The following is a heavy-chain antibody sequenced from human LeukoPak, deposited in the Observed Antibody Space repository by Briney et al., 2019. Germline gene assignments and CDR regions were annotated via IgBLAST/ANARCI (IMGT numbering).Heavy chain of an antibody. CDR1: GGSISSYY. D-gene: IGHD3-10*01. J-gene: IGHJ6*02. Sequence: PSETLSLTCTVSGGSISSYYWSWIRQPPGKGLEWIGYIYYSGSTNYNPSLKSRVTISVDASKNQFSPKLSSVTAADTAVYYCARDDPGYYGSGSYYNLDYYGMDVWGQGTTVTVSS. V-gene: IGHV4-59*01. CDR3: ARDDPGYYGSGSYYNLDYYGMDV. CDR2: IYYSGST.